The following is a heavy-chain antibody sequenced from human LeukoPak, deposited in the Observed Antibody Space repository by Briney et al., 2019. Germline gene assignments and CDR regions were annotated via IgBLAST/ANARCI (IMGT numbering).Heavy chain of an antibody. CDR2: IWYDGSNK. D-gene: IGHD2-15*01. Sequence: GGSLRLSCAASGFTFSSYGMHWVRQAPGKGLEWVAVIWYDGSNKYYADSVKGRFTVSRDNSKNTLYLQMNSLRAEDTAVYYCAKGLSVASSFFDYWGQGTLGTVSS. J-gene: IGHJ4*02. CDR1: GFTFSSYG. CDR3: AKGLSVASSFFDY. V-gene: IGHV3-33*06.